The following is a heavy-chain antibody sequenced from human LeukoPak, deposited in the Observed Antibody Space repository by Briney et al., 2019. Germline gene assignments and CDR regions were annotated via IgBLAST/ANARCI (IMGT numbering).Heavy chain of an antibody. J-gene: IGHJ3*02. CDR1: GFTFSSYE. D-gene: IGHD3-3*01. V-gene: IGHV3-48*03. CDR2: INSSGSTI. Sequence: GGSLRLSCAVSGFTFSSYEMNWVRQAQGQGQDWVSYINSSGSTIYYADSVKSRLTISRDNAKNSLYLQMNRRRAEDTAVYYCARDLWFLEWLGSDAFDSWGQGTMVTVSS. CDR3: ARDLWFLEWLGSDAFDS.